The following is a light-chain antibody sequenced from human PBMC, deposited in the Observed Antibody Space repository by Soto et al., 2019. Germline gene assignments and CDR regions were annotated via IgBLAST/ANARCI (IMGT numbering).Light chain of an antibody. J-gene: IGLJ1*01. CDR1: SVDVGGFEY. Sequence: QSALTQPASVSGSPGQSIAISCTGTSVDVGGFEYVSWYQQHPGQVPKLMIYDVNNRPSGVSNRFSGSKSGNTGSLTISGLQAEDEADYFCSSYTSSNTYVFGTGTKVTV. CDR3: SSYTSSNTYV. CDR2: DVN. V-gene: IGLV2-14*03.